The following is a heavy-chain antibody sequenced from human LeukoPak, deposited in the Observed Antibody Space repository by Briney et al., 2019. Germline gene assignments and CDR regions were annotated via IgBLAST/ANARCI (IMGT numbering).Heavy chain of an antibody. Sequence: GASAKVSCKASGYTFTSYGISWVRQAPGQGLEWMGWISAYNGNTNYAQKLQGRVTMTTDTSTSTAYMELRSLRSDDTAVYYCARDNIVGATPGYFDLWGRGTLVTVSS. J-gene: IGHJ2*01. CDR3: ARDNIVGATPGYFDL. CDR2: ISAYNGNT. CDR1: GYTFTSYG. D-gene: IGHD1-26*01. V-gene: IGHV1-18*01.